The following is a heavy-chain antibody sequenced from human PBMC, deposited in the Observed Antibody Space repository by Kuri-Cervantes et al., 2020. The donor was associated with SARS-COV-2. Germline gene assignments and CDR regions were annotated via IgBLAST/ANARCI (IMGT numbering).Heavy chain of an antibody. Sequence: SETLSLTCAVYGGSFSGYYWSWIRQPPGKGLEWIGEINHSGSTNYNPSLKSRVTISVDTSKNQFSLKLSSVTAADTAVYYCARGYCSGGSCNLRWLFAFDIWGQGTMVTVSS. V-gene: IGHV4-34*01. CDR2: INHSGST. CDR1: GGSFSGYY. J-gene: IGHJ3*02. D-gene: IGHD2-15*01. CDR3: ARGYCSGGSCNLRWLFAFDI.